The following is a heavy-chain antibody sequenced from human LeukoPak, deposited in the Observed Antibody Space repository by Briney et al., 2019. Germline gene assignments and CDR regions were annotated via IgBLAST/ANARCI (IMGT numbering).Heavy chain of an antibody. V-gene: IGHV1-2*06. Sequence: SVKFSCKASGYTFTGYYMHWVRQAPGQGLEWMGRINPNSGGTNYAQKFQGRVTMTRDTSISTAYMELSRLRSDDTAVYYCARVGGGWQGSSFDYWGQGTLVTVSS. D-gene: IGHD6-19*01. CDR1: GYTFTGYY. CDR2: INPNSGGT. CDR3: ARVGGGWQGSSFDY. J-gene: IGHJ4*02.